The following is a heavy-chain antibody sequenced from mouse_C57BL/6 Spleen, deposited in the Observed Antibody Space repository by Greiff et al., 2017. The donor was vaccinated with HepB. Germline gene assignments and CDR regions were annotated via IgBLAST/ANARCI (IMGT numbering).Heavy chain of an antibody. CDR1: GFTFSSYA. J-gene: IGHJ4*01. Sequence: DVMLVESGEGLVKPGGSLKLSCAASGFTFSSYAMSWVRQTPEKRLEWVAYISSGGDYIYYADTVKGRFTISRDNARNTLYLQMSSLKSEDTAMYYCTRDSNYAGYYAMDYWGQGTSVTVSS. V-gene: IGHV5-9-1*02. CDR3: TRDSNYAGYYAMDY. CDR2: ISSGGDYI. D-gene: IGHD2-5*01.